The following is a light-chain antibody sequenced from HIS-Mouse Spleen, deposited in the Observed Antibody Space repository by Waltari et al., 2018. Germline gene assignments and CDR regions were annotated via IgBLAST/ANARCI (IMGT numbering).Light chain of an antibody. CDR2: KDS. CDR1: ALPKQY. J-gene: IGLJ3*02. V-gene: IGLV3-25*03. Sequence: SYELTQPPSVSVSPGQTARITCSGDALPKQYAYWYQQKPGQAPVLVIYKDSERPSGIPDRCSGSSSGTTVTLTISGVQAEDEADYYCQSADSSGTGWVFGGGTKLTVL. CDR3: QSADSSGTGWV.